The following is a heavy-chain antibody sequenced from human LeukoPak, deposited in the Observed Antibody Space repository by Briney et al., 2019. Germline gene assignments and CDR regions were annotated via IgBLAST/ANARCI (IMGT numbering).Heavy chain of an antibody. CDR2: ISSSGSTI. D-gene: IGHD2-21*02. Sequence: GGSLRLSCAACGFTFSSYEMNWVRQAPGKGLEWVSYISSSGSTIYYADSVKGRLTISRDNAKNSLYLQMNSLRAEDTAVYYCARLPGEYCGGDCYPRYYFDDLRQGTLVTVCS. CDR1: GFTFSSYE. CDR3: ARLPGEYCGGDCYPRYYFDD. V-gene: IGHV3-48*03. J-gene: IGHJ4*02.